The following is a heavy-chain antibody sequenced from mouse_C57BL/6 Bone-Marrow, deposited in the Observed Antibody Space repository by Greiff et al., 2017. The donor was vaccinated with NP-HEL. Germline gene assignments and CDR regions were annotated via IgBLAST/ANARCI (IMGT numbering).Heavy chain of an antibody. D-gene: IGHD1-1*01. V-gene: IGHV10-3*01. CDR3: VRNYGSTYDWYFDV. CDR1: GFTFNTYA. Sequence: EVQRVESGGGLVQPKGSLKLSCAASGFTFNTYAMHWVRQAPGKGLEWVARIRSKSSNYATYYADSVKDRFTISRDDSQSMLYLQMNSLKTEDTAMYYCVRNYGSTYDWYFDVWGTGTTVTVSS. J-gene: IGHJ1*03. CDR2: IRSKSSNYAT.